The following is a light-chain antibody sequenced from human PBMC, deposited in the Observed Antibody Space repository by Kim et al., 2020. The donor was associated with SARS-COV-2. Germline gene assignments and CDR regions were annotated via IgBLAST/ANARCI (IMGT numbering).Light chain of an antibody. CDR2: DTS. V-gene: IGKV3-15*01. J-gene: IGKJ5*01. Sequence: EIVMTQSPATLSVSPGERATLFCRASQNISDTLAWFQQKPGQAPRLLIYDTSTRATGVPARFSGSGSGTEFTLTISSLESEDFAVYYCQQCMNSPPLTFGQGTRLEIK. CDR3: QQCMNSPPLT. CDR1: QNISDT.